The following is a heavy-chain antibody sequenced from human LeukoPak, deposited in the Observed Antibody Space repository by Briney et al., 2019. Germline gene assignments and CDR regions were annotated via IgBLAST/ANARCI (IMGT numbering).Heavy chain of an antibody. D-gene: IGHD4-23*01. CDR2: IYTSGST. CDR3: ARVSVVGGNLDY. J-gene: IGHJ4*02. CDR1: GGSISSGSYY. Sequence: SETLSLTCTVSGGSISSGSYYWSWIRQPAGKGLEWIGRIYTSGSTKYNPSLKSRVTISVDTSKNQFSLKLSSVTAADTAVYYCARVSVVGGNLDYWGQGTLVTVSS. V-gene: IGHV4-61*02.